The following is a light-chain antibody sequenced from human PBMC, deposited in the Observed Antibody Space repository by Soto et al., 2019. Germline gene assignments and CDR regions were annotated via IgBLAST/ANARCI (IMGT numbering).Light chain of an antibody. V-gene: IGKV3D-15*01. CDR2: DAS. CDR1: QSVSIN. CDR3: QQHNNWHPLT. J-gene: IGKJ4*01. Sequence: EIVMTQSPCTMSVSPGERVTLSCRASQSVSINLAWYQQKPGQAPRLLICDASTRATGIPARFSGSRSGTEFTITISSPQSKDFAVYYCQQHNNWHPLTFGGGTQVEIK.